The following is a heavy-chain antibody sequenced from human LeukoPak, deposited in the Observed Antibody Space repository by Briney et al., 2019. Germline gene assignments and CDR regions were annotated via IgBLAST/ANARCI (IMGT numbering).Heavy chain of an antibody. D-gene: IGHD6-13*01. CDR3: ARDKAAARYNDAFDI. J-gene: IGHJ3*02. CDR2: IIPIFGTA. V-gene: IGHV1-69*13. Sequence: ASVKVSCKASGGTFSSYAISWVRQAPGQGLEWMGGIIPIFGTANYAQKFQGRVTITADESTSTAYMELSSLRSEDTAVYYCARDKAAARYNDAFDIWGQGTMVTVSS. CDR1: GGTFSSYA.